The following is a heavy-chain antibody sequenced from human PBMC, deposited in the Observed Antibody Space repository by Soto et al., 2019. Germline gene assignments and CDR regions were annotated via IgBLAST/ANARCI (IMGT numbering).Heavy chain of an antibody. CDR2: INAANGDT. CDR3: VRRHVSATGIDWFDP. Sequence: ASVKVSCKASGYTFTSYGIHWVRQAPGQRLEWMGWINAANGDTKYSPKFQGRVTITRDTFASTAYMELSSLRSEDTAVYYCVRRHVSATGIDWFDPWGQGTLVTVSS. D-gene: IGHD6-13*01. V-gene: IGHV1-3*01. J-gene: IGHJ5*02. CDR1: GYTFTSYG.